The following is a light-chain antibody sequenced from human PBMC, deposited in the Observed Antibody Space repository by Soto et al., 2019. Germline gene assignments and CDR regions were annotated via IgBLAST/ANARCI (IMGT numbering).Light chain of an antibody. CDR1: QSVSSK. CDR3: QQYHDWPGT. J-gene: IGKJ1*01. CDR2: GAS. V-gene: IGKV3-15*01. Sequence: DIVLTQSPGTLSVSPGERATLSCRASQSVSSKLAWYQQKPGQAPRLLFYGASTGATGIPARFSGSGSGTEFTLSISSLQSEDFAVYYCQQYHDWPGTFGQGTKVEIK.